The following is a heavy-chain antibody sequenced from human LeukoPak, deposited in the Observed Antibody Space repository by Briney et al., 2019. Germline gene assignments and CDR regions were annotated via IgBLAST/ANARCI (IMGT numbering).Heavy chain of an antibody. V-gene: IGHV3-48*04. CDR2: ISSSGSTI. CDR1: GFTFSSYS. CDR3: ARVVLYGYSYYFDY. Sequence: GGSLRLSCAASGFTFSSYSMNWVRQAPGKGLEWVSYISSSGSTIYYADSVKGRFTISRDNAKNSLYLQMNSLRAEDTAVYYCARVVLYGYSYYFDYWGQGTLVTVSS. D-gene: IGHD3-22*01. J-gene: IGHJ4*02.